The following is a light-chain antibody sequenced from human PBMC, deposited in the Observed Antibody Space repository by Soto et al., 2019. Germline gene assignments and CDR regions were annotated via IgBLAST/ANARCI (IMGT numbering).Light chain of an antibody. Sequence: EIVLRQSPGTLSLSPGERATLSCRASQSISSGHLAWYQQRPGQAPRLLMNGISSRATGTPDRFSGSGSGTDFTLTISRLEPEDFAVYSCQHYDYVPTFGQGTRLEI. CDR1: QSISSGH. V-gene: IGKV3-20*01. CDR3: QHYDYVPT. J-gene: IGKJ5*01. CDR2: GIS.